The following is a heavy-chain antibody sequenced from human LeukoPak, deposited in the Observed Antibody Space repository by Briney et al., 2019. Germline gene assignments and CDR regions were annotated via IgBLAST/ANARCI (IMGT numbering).Heavy chain of an antibody. CDR2: MNPNSGNT. J-gene: IGHJ4*02. D-gene: IGHD6-19*01. V-gene: IGHV1-8*01. Sequence: ASVKVSCKASGYTFTSYDINWVRQATGQGLEWMGWMNPNSGNTGYAQKFQGRVTMTRNTSISTAYMELSSLRSEDTAVYYCAREAYSSGWYVGWGQGTLVTVSS. CDR1: GYTFTSYD. CDR3: AREAYSSGWYVG.